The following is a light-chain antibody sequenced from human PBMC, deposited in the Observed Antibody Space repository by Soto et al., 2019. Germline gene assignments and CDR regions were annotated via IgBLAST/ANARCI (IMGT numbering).Light chain of an antibody. V-gene: IGLV2-14*01. J-gene: IGLJ1*01. CDR2: EVT. Sequence: SALAQPASISGSPGQSITISCTGTSSDVGDYNYVSWYQHHPGKAPKVMIYEVTNRPSGVSNRFSGSKSGNTASLTISGLQAEDEADYYCSSFTSTSTLVFGTGTKVTVL. CDR1: SSDVGDYNY. CDR3: SSFTSTSTLV.